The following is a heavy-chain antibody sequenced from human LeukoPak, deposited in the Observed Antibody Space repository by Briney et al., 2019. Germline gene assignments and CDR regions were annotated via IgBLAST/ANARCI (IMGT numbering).Heavy chain of an antibody. D-gene: IGHD3-10*01. V-gene: IGHV3-74*01. J-gene: IGHJ4*02. CDR3: ARVDARDYYGSGSYYNGFDY. CDR2: INGDGSGT. Sequence: PGGSLRLSCAASGFTFSTYWMDWVRQAPGKGLVWVSRINGDGSGTPYADSVKGRFTISRDNAKNTLYLQMSSLRAEDTAVYYCARVDARDYYGSGSYYNGFDYWGQGTLVTVSS. CDR1: GFTFSTYW.